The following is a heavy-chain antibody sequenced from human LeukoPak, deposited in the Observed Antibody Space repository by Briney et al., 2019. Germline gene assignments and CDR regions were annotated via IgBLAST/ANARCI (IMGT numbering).Heavy chain of an antibody. CDR3: ARGNMEYLILWWPNWFDP. CDR2: ISSSSSYI. J-gene: IGHJ5*02. D-gene: IGHD2-21*01. V-gene: IGHV3-21*01. Sequence: GGSLRLSCAASGFTFSSYSMNWVRQAPGKGLEWVSSISSSSSYIYYADSVKGRFTISRDNAKNTLYLQMNSLRAEDTAVYYCARGNMEYLILWWPNWFDPWGQGTLVTVSS. CDR1: GFTFSSYS.